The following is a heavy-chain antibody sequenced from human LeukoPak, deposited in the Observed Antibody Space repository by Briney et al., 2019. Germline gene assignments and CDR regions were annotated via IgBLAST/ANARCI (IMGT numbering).Heavy chain of an antibody. CDR3: ARGLTAMAPFDY. D-gene: IGHD5-18*01. J-gene: IGHJ4*02. V-gene: IGHV1-2*02. CDR1: GYTFTGYY. CDR2: INPNSGGT. Sequence: GASVKVSCKASGYTFTGYYMHWVRQAPGQGLEWMGWINPNSGGTNYAQKFQGRVTITADKSTSTAYMELSSLRSEDTAVYYCARGLTAMAPFDYWGQGTLVTVSS.